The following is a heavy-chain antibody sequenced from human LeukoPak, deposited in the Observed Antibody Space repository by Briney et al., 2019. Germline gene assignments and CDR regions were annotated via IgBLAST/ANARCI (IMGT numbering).Heavy chain of an antibody. J-gene: IGHJ4*02. CDR2: IYYRGST. CDR3: ARTPYYYDSSGYLYYFDY. Sequence: SETLSLTCTVSGGSISSSSYYWGWIRQPPGKGLEWIGSIYYRGSTYYNPSLKSRVTISVDTSKNQFSLKLSSVPAADTAVYYCARTPYYYDSSGYLYYFDYWGQGTLVTVSS. D-gene: IGHD3-22*01. CDR1: GGSISSSSYY. V-gene: IGHV4-39*07.